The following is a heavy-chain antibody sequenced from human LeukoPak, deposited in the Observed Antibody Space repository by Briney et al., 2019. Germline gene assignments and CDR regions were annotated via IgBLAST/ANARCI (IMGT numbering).Heavy chain of an antibody. Sequence: GGSLRLSCAASGFTFSSYEMNWVRQAPGKGLEWVSYISSSGSTIYYADSVKGRFTISRDNAKNSLYLQMNSLRAEDTAVYYCAGDHGGSYYGPFAFDIWGQETMVTVSS. J-gene: IGHJ3*02. CDR2: ISSSGSTI. V-gene: IGHV3-48*03. CDR3: AGDHGGSYYGPFAFDI. D-gene: IGHD1-26*01. CDR1: GFTFSSYE.